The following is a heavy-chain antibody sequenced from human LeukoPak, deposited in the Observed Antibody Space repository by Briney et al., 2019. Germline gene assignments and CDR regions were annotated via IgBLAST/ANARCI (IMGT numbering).Heavy chain of an antibody. D-gene: IGHD4-17*01. CDR2: IYTSGST. CDR1: GGSSSSGSYY. Sequence: SETLSFTCTVSGGSSSSGSYYWSWIRQPPGKVREWIGRIYTSGSTNYNPSLKSRVTISVDTYKNQFSLKLSSVTAADTAVYYCAREVHGDIDYWGQGTLVTVSS. V-gene: IGHV4-61*02. J-gene: IGHJ4*02. CDR3: AREVHGDIDY.